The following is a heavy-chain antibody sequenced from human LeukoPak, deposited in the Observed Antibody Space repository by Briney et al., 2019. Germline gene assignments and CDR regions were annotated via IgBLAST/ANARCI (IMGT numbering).Heavy chain of an antibody. J-gene: IGHJ6*02. D-gene: IGHD5-12*01. V-gene: IGHV3-23*01. CDR1: GITLSNYG. CDR2: ISDSGGRT. Sequence: GGSLRLSCAVSGITLSNYGMSWVRQALGKGLEWVAGISDSGGRTNYADSVKGRFTISRDNSKNTLYLQMNSLRAEDTAVYYCAKSGYSGYGTYYYYGMDVWGQGTTVTVSS. CDR3: AKSGYSGYGTYYYYGMDV.